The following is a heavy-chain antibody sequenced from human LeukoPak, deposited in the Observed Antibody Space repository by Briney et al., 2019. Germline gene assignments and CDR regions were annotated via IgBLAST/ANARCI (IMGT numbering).Heavy chain of an antibody. V-gene: IGHV1-18*01. D-gene: IGHD2-2*01. CDR1: GYTFTSYG. J-gene: IGHJ5*02. Sequence: GASVKVSCKASGYTFTSYGISWVRQAPGQGLEWMGWISAYNGNTNYAQKLQGRVTMTTDTSTSTAYMELRSLRSDDTAIYFCARVRGVVVVPAASWFDPWGQGTLVTVSS. CDR3: ARVRGVVVVPAASWFDP. CDR2: ISAYNGNT.